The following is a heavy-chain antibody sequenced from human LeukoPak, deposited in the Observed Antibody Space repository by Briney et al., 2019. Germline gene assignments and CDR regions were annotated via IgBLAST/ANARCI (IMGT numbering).Heavy chain of an antibody. CDR2: IYYSGST. Sequence: PSETLSLTCTVSGGSISSYYWSWIRQPPGKGLEWIGYIYYSGSTNYNPSLKSRVTIPVDTSKNQFSLKLSSVTAADTAVYYCARLGQDSSGYYYGAKVGFDYWGQGTLVTVSS. CDR3: ARLGQDSSGYYYGAKVGFDY. CDR1: GGSISSYY. J-gene: IGHJ4*02. V-gene: IGHV4-59*08. D-gene: IGHD3-22*01.